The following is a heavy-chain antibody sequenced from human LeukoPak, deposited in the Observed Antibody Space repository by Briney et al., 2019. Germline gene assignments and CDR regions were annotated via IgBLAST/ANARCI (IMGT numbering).Heavy chain of an antibody. D-gene: IGHD4-11*01. J-gene: IGHJ5*02. CDR2: IYYSGST. V-gene: IGHV4-59*01. Sequence: TSETLSLTRTVSGGSISSYYWSWIRQPPGKGLEWIGYIYYSGSTNYNPSLKSRVTISVDTSKNQFSLKLSSVTAADTAVYYCARGQYNLFDPWGQGTLVTVSS. CDR3: ARGQYNLFDP. CDR1: GGSISSYY.